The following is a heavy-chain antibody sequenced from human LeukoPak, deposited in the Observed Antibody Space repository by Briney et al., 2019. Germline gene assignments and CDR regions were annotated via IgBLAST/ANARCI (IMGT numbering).Heavy chain of an antibody. CDR2: ISSSGRYI. V-gene: IGHV3-21*01. CDR1: GLTFNSSS. D-gene: IGHD2-2*01. CDR3: ARAGRLVVPAAPRGMDAFDI. Sequence: PGGSLRLSCAASGLTFNSSSFNWVRQAPGEGLEWVSSISSSGRYISYADSVKGRFTISRDNAKNSLYLQMNSLRAEDTAVYYCARAGRLVVPAAPRGMDAFDIWAKGQWSPSLQ. J-gene: IGHJ3*02.